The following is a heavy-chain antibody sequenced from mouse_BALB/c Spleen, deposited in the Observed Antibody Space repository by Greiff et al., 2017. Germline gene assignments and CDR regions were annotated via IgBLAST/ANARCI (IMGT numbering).Heavy chain of an antibody. Sequence: EVKVEESGGDLVKPGGSLKLSCAASGFTFSSYGMSWVRQTPDKRLEWVATISSGGSYTYYPDSVKGRFTISSDNAKNTLYLQMSSLKSEDTAMYYCARLSSITTAYYFDYWGQGTTLTVSS. J-gene: IGHJ2*01. D-gene: IGHD1-2*01. CDR1: GFTFSSYG. CDR2: ISSGGSYT. CDR3: ARLSSITTAYYFDY. V-gene: IGHV5-6*02.